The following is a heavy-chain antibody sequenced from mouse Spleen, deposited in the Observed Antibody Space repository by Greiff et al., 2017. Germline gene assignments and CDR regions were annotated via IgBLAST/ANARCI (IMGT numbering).Heavy chain of an antibody. CDR1: GFTFSDYY. V-gene: IGHV5-12*02. D-gene: IGHD1-2*01. CDR3: ARHLVRLGYFCV. J-gene: IGHJ1*01. Sequence: DVMLVESGGGLVQPGGSLKLSCATSGFTFSDYYMYWVRQTPEKRLEWVAYISNGGGSTYYPDTVKGRFTISRDNAKNTLYLQMSRLKSEDTAMYYCARHLVRLGYFCVGGAGTTVTVSS. CDR2: ISNGGGST.